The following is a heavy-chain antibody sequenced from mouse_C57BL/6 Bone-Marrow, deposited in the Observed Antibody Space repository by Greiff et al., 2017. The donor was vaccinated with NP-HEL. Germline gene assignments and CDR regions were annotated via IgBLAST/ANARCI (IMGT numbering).Heavy chain of an antibody. V-gene: IGHV1-82*01. J-gene: IGHJ2*01. D-gene: IGHD2-5*01. CDR2: IYPGDGDT. Sequence: VKLMESGPELVKPRASVKISCKASGYAFSSSWMNWVKQRPGKGLEWIGRIYPGDGDTNYNGKFKGKATLTADKSSSTAYMQLSSLTSEDSAVYFCARGDSNYDYWGQGTTLTVSS. CDR1: GYAFSSSW. CDR3: ARGDSNYDY.